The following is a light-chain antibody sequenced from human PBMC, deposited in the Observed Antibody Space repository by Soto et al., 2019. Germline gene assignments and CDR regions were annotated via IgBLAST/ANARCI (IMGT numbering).Light chain of an antibody. CDR2: DAS. J-gene: IGKJ1*01. CDR1: QSISSW. CDR3: QQYDTYPWR. Sequence: DIQMTQSPSTLSASVGDRVTITCRASQSISSWLAWFQQKPGKAPKLLIYDASSLESGVQSRFSGSGSGTEFTLTISGLQPDDFATYYCQQYDTYPWRFGQGTMVEIK. V-gene: IGKV1-5*01.